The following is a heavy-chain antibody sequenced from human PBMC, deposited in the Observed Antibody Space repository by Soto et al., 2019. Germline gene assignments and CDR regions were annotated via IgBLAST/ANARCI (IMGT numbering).Heavy chain of an antibody. J-gene: IGHJ2*01. V-gene: IGHV3-30*18. CDR3: AKQHHDDLVGATIGGWYFEL. D-gene: IGHD1-26*01. CDR1: GFTFSTYG. Sequence: QVQLVESGGGVVQPGRSLRLSCAASGFTFSTYGMHWVRQAPGKGLEWVAVISYNGSNKYYADSVKGRFTISRDNSKNRVYRLMNSLRDVDTAVFYCAKQHHDDLVGATIGGWYFELWGRGTLVTVST. CDR2: ISYNGSNK.